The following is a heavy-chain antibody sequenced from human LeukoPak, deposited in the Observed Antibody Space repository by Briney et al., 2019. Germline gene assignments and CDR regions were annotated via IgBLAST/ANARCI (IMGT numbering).Heavy chain of an antibody. V-gene: IGHV4-39*07. Sequence: SETLSLTCTVSGGSISSSSYYWGWIRQPPGKGLEWVGSIYYSGSTYYNPSLKSRVTISVDTSKNQFSLKLSSVTAADTAVYYCARVRSSGYYLLGVDAFDIWGQGTMVTVSS. CDR1: GGSISSSSYY. D-gene: IGHD3-22*01. J-gene: IGHJ3*02. CDR2: IYYSGST. CDR3: ARVRSSGYYLLGVDAFDI.